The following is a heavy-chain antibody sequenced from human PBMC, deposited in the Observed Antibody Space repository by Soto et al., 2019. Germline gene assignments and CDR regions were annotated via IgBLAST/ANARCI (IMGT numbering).Heavy chain of an antibody. D-gene: IGHD3-22*01. CDR2: IYYSGST. Sequence: QLQLQESGPGLVKPSETLSLTCTVPGGSISSSSYYWGWIRQPPGKGLEWIGSIYYSGSTYYNPSLKSRVTISVDTSKNQFSLKLSSVTAADTAVYYCASTSKDDSGDYWGQGTLVTVSS. CDR1: GGSISSSSYY. J-gene: IGHJ4*02. V-gene: IGHV4-39*01. CDR3: ASTSKDDSGDY.